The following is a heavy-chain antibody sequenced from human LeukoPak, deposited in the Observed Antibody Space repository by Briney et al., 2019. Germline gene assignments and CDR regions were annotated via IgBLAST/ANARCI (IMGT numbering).Heavy chain of an antibody. Sequence: MTSETLSLTCTVSGGSISSGGYYWSWIRRPPGKGLEWIGEINHSGSTNYNPSLKSRVTISVDTSKNQFSLKLSSVTAADTAVYYCARGGYSYGGYFDYWGQGTLVTVSS. J-gene: IGHJ4*02. CDR1: GGSISSGGYY. CDR3: ARGGYSYGGYFDY. V-gene: IGHV4-39*07. CDR2: INHSGST. D-gene: IGHD5-18*01.